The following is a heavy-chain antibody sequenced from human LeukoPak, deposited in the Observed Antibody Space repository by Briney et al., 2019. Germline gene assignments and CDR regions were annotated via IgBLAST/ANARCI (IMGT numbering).Heavy chain of an antibody. Sequence: SETLSLTCTVSGGSISSYYWSWIRQPPGKGLEWIGRIYTSGSTNYNPFLKSRVTISVDTSKNQFSLKLSSATAADTAVYYCASGAYCGGDCYTFDYWGQGTLVTVSS. D-gene: IGHD2-21*01. CDR2: IYTSGST. J-gene: IGHJ4*02. CDR1: GGSISSYY. CDR3: ASGAYCGGDCYTFDY. V-gene: IGHV4-4*08.